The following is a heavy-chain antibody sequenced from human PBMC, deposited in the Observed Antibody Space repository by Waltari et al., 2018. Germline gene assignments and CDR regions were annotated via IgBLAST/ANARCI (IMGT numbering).Heavy chain of an antibody. CDR2: IDHSGST. CDR3: ARVSSGSID. J-gene: IGHJ4*02. V-gene: IGHV4-38-2*01. D-gene: IGHD3-22*01. Sequence: QVQLQESGPGLVKPSETLSLTCAVSGYSISSGYYWGWIRQPPGQGLEWIGSIDHSGSTYYNPSLKSRVTISVDTSKNQFALKLSSVTAADTAVYYCARVSSGSIDWGQGTLVTVSS. CDR1: GYSISSGYY.